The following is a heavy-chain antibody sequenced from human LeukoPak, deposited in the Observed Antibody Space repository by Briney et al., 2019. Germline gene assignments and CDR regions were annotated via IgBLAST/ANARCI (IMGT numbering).Heavy chain of an antibody. CDR1: GFTFSSYS. V-gene: IGHV3-21*01. CDR3: ARDNAAAAGTRFDY. CDR2: ISSSSYI. Sequence: GGSRRLSCAASGFTFSSYSMNWVRQAPGKGLEWVSSISSSSYIYYADSVKGRFTISRDNAKNSLYLQMNSLRAEDTAVYYCARDNAAAAGTRFDYWGQGTLVTVSS. J-gene: IGHJ4*02. D-gene: IGHD6-13*01.